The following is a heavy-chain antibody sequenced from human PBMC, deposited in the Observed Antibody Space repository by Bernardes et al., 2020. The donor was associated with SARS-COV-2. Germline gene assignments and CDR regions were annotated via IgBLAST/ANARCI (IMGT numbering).Heavy chain of an antibody. CDR1: GASVSSPTSY. CDR2: MHYGGSA. V-gene: IGHV4-61*01. CDR3: ARGLAIFEY. J-gene: IGHJ4*02. D-gene: IGHD3-9*01. Sequence: SDTLYLTCTVSGASVSSPTSYWSWIRQPPGEGLEWIGYMHYGGSANYNPSVKSRVSISVDTSKNQFSLKLTSVTAADTAVYYCARGLAIFEYWGQGTLVSVTS.